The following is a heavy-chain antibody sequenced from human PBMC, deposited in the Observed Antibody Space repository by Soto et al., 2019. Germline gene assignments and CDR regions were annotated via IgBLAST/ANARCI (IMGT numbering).Heavy chain of an antibody. CDR2: IYYSGST. Sequence: SETLSLTCTVSGGSISSSSYYWGWIRQPPGKGLEWIGSIYYSGSTYYNPSLKSRVTISVDTSKNQFSLKLSSVTAADTAVYYCASEVVVVAANAFDIWGQGTMVTVSS. CDR3: ASEVVVVAANAFDI. V-gene: IGHV4-39*01. J-gene: IGHJ3*02. D-gene: IGHD2-15*01. CDR1: GGSISSSSYY.